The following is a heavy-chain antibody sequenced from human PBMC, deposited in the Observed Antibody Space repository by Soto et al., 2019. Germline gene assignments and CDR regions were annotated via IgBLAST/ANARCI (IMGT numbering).Heavy chain of an antibody. CDR2: IRSKAKKYAT. V-gene: IGHV3-73*01. CDR1: GFNFSGSA. CDR3: TGRGGDSPQDI. J-gene: IGHJ4*02. D-gene: IGHD4-17*01. Sequence: EVQLVDSGGGLVQRGGSLKLSCAGLGFNFSGSALHWVRQPPGKGLEWVGRIRSKAKKYATSYATSVQGRFSLSRDDSTNMLVLQMNTLTDKDTGVYFCTGRGGDSPQDIWGQGTLVTVSS.